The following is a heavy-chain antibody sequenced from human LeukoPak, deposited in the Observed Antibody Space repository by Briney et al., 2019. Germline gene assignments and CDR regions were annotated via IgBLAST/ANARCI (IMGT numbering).Heavy chain of an antibody. CDR2: IYSGGST. CDR3: ARVRISMVRGASHYFDY. CDR1: GFTFSSYA. Sequence: PGGSLRLSCAASGFTFSSYAMSWVRQAPGKGLEWVSVIYSGGSTYYADSVKGRFTIFRDNSKNTLYLQMNSLRAEDTAVYYCARVRISMVRGASHYFDYWGQGTLVTVSS. V-gene: IGHV3-53*01. D-gene: IGHD3-10*01. J-gene: IGHJ4*02.